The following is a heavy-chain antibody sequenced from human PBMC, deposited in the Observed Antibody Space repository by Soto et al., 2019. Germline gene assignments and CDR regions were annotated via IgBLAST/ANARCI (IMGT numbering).Heavy chain of an antibody. CDR2: ISSSSSTI. V-gene: IGHV3-48*01. Sequence: GGSLTLSCAASGFTFSSYSMNWVRQAPGKGLEWVSYISSSSSTIYYADSVKGRFTISRDNAKNSLYLQMNSLRAEDMSVYYCARHPERIAQIGWFDPWGQGTLVTVSS. CDR1: GFTFSSYS. D-gene: IGHD6-13*01. CDR3: ARHPERIAQIGWFDP. J-gene: IGHJ5*02.